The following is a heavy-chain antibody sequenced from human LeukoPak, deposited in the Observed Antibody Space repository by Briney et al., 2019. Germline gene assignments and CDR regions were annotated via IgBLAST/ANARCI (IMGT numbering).Heavy chain of an antibody. V-gene: IGHV3-48*02. CDR3: ARAPRSLHSSGWHDLDF. D-gene: IGHD6-19*01. CDR2: ISSSSSTI. J-gene: IGHJ4*02. CDR1: GFTFSSYS. Sequence: GGSLRLSCAASGFTFSSYSMNWVRQAPGKGLEWVSYISSSSSTIYYADSVKGRFTISRDNAKNSLYLQMDSLRDEDTAVYYCARAPRSLHSSGWHDLDFWGQGTLVTVSS.